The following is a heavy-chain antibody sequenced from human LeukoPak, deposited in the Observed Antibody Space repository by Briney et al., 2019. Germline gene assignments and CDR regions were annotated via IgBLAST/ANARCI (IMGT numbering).Heavy chain of an antibody. CDR2: INPNSGGT. CDR1: GYTFTGYY. CDR3: ARDRVWYCSSTSSCGALDY. D-gene: IGHD2-2*01. Sequence: GASVKVSCKASGYTFTGYYMHWVRQAPGQGLEWMGWINPNSGGTNYAQKFQGRVTMTRDTSISTAYMELSGLRSDDTAVYYCARDRVWYCSSTSSCGALDYWGQGTLVTVSS. V-gene: IGHV1-2*02. J-gene: IGHJ4*02.